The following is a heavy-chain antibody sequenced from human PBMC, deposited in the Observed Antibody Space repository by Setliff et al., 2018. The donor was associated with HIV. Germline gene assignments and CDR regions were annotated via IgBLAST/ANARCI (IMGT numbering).Heavy chain of an antibody. V-gene: IGHV4-59*11. CDR2: IHYSGST. CDR3: ATDGIGGWLRPMPDY. J-gene: IGHJ4*02. CDR1: GGSISSHH. Sequence: PSETLSLTCTVSGGSISSHHWTWIRQPPGKGLEWIGDIHYSGSTNYNSSLKSRVTITIDTSKNQFSLKVRSVTAADTAVYYCATDGIGGWLRPMPDYWGQGTQVTV. D-gene: IGHD5-12*01.